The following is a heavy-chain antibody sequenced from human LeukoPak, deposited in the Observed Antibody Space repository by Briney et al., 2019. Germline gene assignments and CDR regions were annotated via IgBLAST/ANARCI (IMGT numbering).Heavy chain of an antibody. CDR3: ARDRGIVATMEDY. V-gene: IGHV3-7*01. CDR1: GFTFSSYW. CDR2: IKQDGSEK. J-gene: IGHJ4*02. Sequence: PGGSLRLSCAASGFTFSSYWMSWVRQAPGKGLEWVANIKQDGSEKYYADSVKGRFTISSDNAKNSLYLQMNSLRAEDTGVYYCARDRGIVATMEDYWGQGTLVTVYS. D-gene: IGHD5-12*01.